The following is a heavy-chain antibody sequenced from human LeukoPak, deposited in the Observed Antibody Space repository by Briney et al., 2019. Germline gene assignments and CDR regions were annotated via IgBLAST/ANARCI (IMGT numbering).Heavy chain of an antibody. CDR1: GGSISSSSYS. D-gene: IGHD2-2*02. CDR2: IYYSGST. Sequence: SETLSLTCTVSGGSISSSSYSWGWIRQPPGKGLEWIGSIYYSGSTYYNPSLKSRVTISVDTSKNQFSLKLSSVTAADTAVYYSARSGVVVPAAIRVWFDPWGQGTLVTVSS. J-gene: IGHJ5*02. V-gene: IGHV4-39*01. CDR3: ARSGVVVPAAIRVWFDP.